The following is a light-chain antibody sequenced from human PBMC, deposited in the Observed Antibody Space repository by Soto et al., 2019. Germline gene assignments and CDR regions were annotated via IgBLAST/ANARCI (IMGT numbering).Light chain of an antibody. Sequence: QSVLTQPASVSGSPGQSITISCIGTSSDIGPYNYVSWYQQHPDKAPKLILYEVTNRPSGASDRFSGSKSGNAAFLTISGLQAEDEADYYRSSYSSSATPYVFGTGTKV. CDR2: EVT. V-gene: IGLV2-14*01. CDR3: SSYSSSATPYV. J-gene: IGLJ1*01. CDR1: SSDIGPYNY.